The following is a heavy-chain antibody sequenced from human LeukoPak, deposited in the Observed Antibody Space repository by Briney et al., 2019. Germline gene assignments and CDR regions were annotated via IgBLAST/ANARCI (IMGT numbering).Heavy chain of an antibody. CDR2: IYYSGST. V-gene: IGHV4-59*01. D-gene: IGHD5-12*01. Sequence: SETLSLTCTVSGGSIGSYYWSWIRQPPGKGLEWIGYIYYSGSTNYNPSLKSRVTISVDTSKNQFSLKLSSVTAADTAVYYCARGTLAWNFDYWGQGTLVTVSS. CDR3: ARGTLAWNFDY. CDR1: GGSIGSYY. J-gene: IGHJ4*02.